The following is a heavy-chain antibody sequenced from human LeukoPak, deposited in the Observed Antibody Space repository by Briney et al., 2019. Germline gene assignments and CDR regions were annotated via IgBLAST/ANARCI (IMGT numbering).Heavy chain of an antibody. Sequence: SETLSLTCTVSGGSISSSSYYWGWIRQPPGKGLEWIGSIYYSGSTYYNPSLKSRVTISVDTSKNQFSLKLSSVTAADTAVYYCARVFPVHYYDSSGYYPWGQGTLVTVSS. CDR3: ARVFPVHYYDSSGYYP. CDR1: GGSISSSSYY. D-gene: IGHD3-22*01. V-gene: IGHV4-39*07. J-gene: IGHJ5*02. CDR2: IYYSGST.